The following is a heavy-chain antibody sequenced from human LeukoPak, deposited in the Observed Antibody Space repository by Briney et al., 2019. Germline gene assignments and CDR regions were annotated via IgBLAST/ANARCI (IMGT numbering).Heavy chain of an antibody. CDR3: AKPQREIVVVLSDAFDI. Sequence: PGGSLRLSCAASGFTFSSYAMSWVRQATGKGLEWVSAISGSGGSTYYADSVKGRFTISRDNSKNALYLQMNSLRAEDTAVYYCAKPQREIVVVLSDAFDIWGQGTMVTVSS. V-gene: IGHV3-23*01. CDR2: ISGSGGST. J-gene: IGHJ3*02. CDR1: GFTFSSYA. D-gene: IGHD3-22*01.